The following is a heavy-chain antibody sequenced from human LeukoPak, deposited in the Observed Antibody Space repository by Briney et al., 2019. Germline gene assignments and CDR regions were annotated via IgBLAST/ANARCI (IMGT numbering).Heavy chain of an antibody. V-gene: IGHV3-9*01. CDR2: ISWNSGSI. Sequence: GGSLRLSCAASGFTFDDYAMHWVRPAPGKGLEWVSGISWNSGSIGYADSVKGRFTLSRDNAKNSLYLQMNSLRAEDTALYYCAKDMTFGTGYSYGYFGMTYYFDYWGQGTLVTVSS. CDR1: GFTFDDYA. J-gene: IGHJ4*02. CDR3: AKDMTFGTGYSYGYFGMTYYFDY. D-gene: IGHD5-18*01.